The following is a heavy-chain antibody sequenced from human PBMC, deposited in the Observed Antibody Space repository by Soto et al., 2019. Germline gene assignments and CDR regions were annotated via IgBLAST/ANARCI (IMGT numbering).Heavy chain of an antibody. V-gene: IGHV4-39*01. CDR3: ARHPGRITMVRGVTLYYFDY. Sequence: QLQLQESGPGLVKPSETLSLTCTVSGGSISSSSYYWGWIRQPPGKGLEWIGSIYYSGSTYYNPSLKSRVTISVDTSKNQFSLKLSSVTAADTAVYYCARHPGRITMVRGVTLYYFDYWGQGTLVTVSS. D-gene: IGHD3-10*01. CDR2: IYYSGST. J-gene: IGHJ4*02. CDR1: GGSISSSSYY.